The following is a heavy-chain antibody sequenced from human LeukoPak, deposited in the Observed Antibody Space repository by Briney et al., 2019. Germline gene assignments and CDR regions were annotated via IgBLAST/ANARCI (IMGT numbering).Heavy chain of an antibody. Sequence: PGGSLRLSCAASGFTFSSYSMNWVRQAPGKGLEWVSGITDSGGSTNYADSVKGRFTISRDNSKNKLFLQMNSLRAEDTAVYYCAKGPYDLWTRGFDYWGQGTLVTVSS. CDR3: AKGPYDLWTRGFDY. CDR1: GFTFSSYS. J-gene: IGHJ4*02. CDR2: ITDSGGST. V-gene: IGHV3-23*01. D-gene: IGHD3-3*01.